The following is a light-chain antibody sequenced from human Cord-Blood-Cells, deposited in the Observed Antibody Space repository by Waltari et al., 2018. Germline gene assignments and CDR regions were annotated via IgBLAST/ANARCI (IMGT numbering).Light chain of an antibody. Sequence: EMVLTQSPGTLSLSPGERATRSCRASQSVSSSYLAWYQQKPGQAPRLLIYGASSRATGIPDRSRGRGSATDFTRTISRLEHAEFAVYYCAQYRSSPSSFGQGPQLQI. V-gene: IGKV3-20*01. CDR1: QSVSSSY. CDR3: AQYRSSPSS. CDR2: GAS. J-gene: IGKJ2*01.